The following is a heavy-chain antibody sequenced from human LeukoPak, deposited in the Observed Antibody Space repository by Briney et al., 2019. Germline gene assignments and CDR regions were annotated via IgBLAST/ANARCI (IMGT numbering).Heavy chain of an antibody. CDR3: AREGGYGSGDYYGFDY. V-gene: IGHV3-30*01. Sequence: PGGSLRLSCAASGFTFGSYAMHWVRQAPGKGLEWVAVITHDGSNKYYADSVKGRFTISRDNSKNTLYLQMNSLRAEDTAVYYCAREGGYGSGDYYGFDYWGQRTLVTV. D-gene: IGHD3-22*01. CDR2: ITHDGSNK. J-gene: IGHJ4*02. CDR1: GFTFGSYA.